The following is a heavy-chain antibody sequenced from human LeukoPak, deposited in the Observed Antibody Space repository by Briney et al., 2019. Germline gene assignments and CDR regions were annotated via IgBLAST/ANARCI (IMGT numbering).Heavy chain of an antibody. CDR1: GYTFTSYD. D-gene: IGHD3-10*01. V-gene: IGHV1-8*01. CDR2: MNPNSGNT. CDR3: ARVGNYGSGGYYIGPGHDGDY. Sequence: GASVKVSCKASGYTFTSYDINWVRQATGQGLEWMGWMNPNSGNTGYAQKFQGRVTMTRNTSISTAYMELSSLRSEDTAVYYCARVGNYGSGGYYIGPGHDGDYWGQGTLVTVSS. J-gene: IGHJ4*02.